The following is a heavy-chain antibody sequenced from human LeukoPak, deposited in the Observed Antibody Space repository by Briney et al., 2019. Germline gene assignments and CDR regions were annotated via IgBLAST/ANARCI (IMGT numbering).Heavy chain of an antibody. V-gene: IGHV3-11*01. Sequence: GGSLRLSYAASGFTFSDYYMSWIRQAPGKGLEWVSYISSSGSTIYYADSVKGRFTISRDNAKNSLYLQMNSLRAEDTAVYYCARAQYYYDSSGSSKYFDYWGQGTLVTVSS. CDR1: GFTFSDYY. J-gene: IGHJ4*02. CDR2: ISSSGSTI. CDR3: ARAQYYYDSSGSSKYFDY. D-gene: IGHD3-22*01.